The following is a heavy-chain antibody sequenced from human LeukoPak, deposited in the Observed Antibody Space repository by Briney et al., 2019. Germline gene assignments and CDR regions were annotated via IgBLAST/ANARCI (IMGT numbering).Heavy chain of an antibody. CDR3: APREEDYDFWSGHEYNWFDP. Sequence: SETLSLTCAVYGGSFSGYYWSWIRQPPGKGLEWIGEINHSGSTNYNPPLKSRVTISVDTSKNQFSLKLSSVTAADTAVYYCAPREEDYDFWSGHEYNWFDPWGQGTLVTVSS. CDR2: INHSGST. J-gene: IGHJ5*02. V-gene: IGHV4-34*01. D-gene: IGHD3-3*01. CDR1: GGSFSGYY.